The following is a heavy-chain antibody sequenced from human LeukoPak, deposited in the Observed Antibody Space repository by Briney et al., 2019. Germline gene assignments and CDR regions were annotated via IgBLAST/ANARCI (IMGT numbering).Heavy chain of an antibody. J-gene: IGHJ4*02. CDR1: GFTLRGYG. CDR2: IRYDGSDK. D-gene: IGHD1-1*01. V-gene: IGHV3-30*02. CDR3: AKDTPTTGYHLDS. Sequence: GGSLRLSCAASGFTLRGYGMHWVRQAPGKGLEWVAFIRYDGSDKSYADSVKGRFTISRDNSENALYLQINSLRVEDTAVYHCAKDTPTTGYHLDSWGQGTLVTVSS.